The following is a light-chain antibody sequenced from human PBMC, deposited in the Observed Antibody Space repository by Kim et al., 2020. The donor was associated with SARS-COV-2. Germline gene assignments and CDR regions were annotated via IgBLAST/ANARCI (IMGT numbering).Light chain of an antibody. CDR2: AAS. J-gene: IGKJ2*01. CDR3: QQYEALPPT. CDR1: HNINNY. Sequence: SASVGERVTITCQASHNINNYLGWYQEKPGKAPKVLIYAASNLEPGVPSRFSGGGFGTDFSLTISSLQPEDTATYYCQQYEALPPTFGQGTKLEIK. V-gene: IGKV1-33*01.